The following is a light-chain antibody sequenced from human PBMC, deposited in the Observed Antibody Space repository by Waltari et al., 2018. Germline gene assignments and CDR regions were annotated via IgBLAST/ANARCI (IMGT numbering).Light chain of an antibody. CDR3: QQTYSTGT. V-gene: IGKV1-39*01. J-gene: IGKJ1*01. CDR1: QFLYKS. Sequence: DIQLRQSTSSLSASIGDRVTVTCRASQFLYKSLTWYQHDPGKTHTLLISASSALQSGVPSSFSGRGPATEFTRTISNLQPEDFATYYCQQTYSTGTFGQGTKVE. CDR2: ASS.